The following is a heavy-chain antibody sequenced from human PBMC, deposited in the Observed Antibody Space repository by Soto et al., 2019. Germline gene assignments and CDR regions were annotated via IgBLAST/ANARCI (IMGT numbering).Heavy chain of an antibody. CDR1: GGSISSSSYY. V-gene: IGHV4-39*01. J-gene: IGHJ5*02. CDR3: ARHESAFDYGDYFNCFDP. Sequence: PSETLSLTCTVSGGSISSSSYYWGWIRQPPGKGLEWIGSIYYSGSTYYNTSLKSRVTISVDTSKNQFSLKLSSVTAADTAVYYCARHESAFDYGDYFNCFDPWGQGTLVTVSS. D-gene: IGHD4-17*01. CDR2: IYYSGST.